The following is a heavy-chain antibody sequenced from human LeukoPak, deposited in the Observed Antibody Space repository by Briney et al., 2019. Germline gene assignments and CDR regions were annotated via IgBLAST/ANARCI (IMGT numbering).Heavy chain of an antibody. D-gene: IGHD5-24*01. Sequence: ASVKVSCKAPGYTFTSYYIHWVRQAPGQGLEWMGIINPSSGITSYAQKFQGRVTMTRDTSTSTVYMELSSLRSEDTAVYYCARGLVELATISPLGYWGQGTLVTVSS. CDR1: GYTFTSYY. J-gene: IGHJ4*02. CDR2: INPSSGIT. CDR3: ARGLVELATISPLGY. V-gene: IGHV1-46*01.